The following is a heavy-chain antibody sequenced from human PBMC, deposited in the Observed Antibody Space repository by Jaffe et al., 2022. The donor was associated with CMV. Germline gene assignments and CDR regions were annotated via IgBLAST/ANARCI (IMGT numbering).Heavy chain of an antibody. D-gene: IGHD2-2*01. Sequence: QVQLQESGPGLVKPSETLSLTCTVSGGSISSYYWSWIRQPPGKGLEWIGYIYYSGSTNYNPSLKSRVTISVDTSKNQFSLKLSSVTAADTAVYYCAKGRGYCSSTSCYGFDPWGQGTLVTVSS. V-gene: IGHV4-59*01. CDR2: IYYSGST. CDR3: AKGRGYCSSTSCYGFDP. J-gene: IGHJ5*02. CDR1: GGSISSYY.